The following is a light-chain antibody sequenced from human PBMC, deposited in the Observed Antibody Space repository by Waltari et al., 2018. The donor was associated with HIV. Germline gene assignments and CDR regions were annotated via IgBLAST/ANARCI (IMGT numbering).Light chain of an antibody. CDR1: VGVYDY. Sequence: QSALTQPASVSGSPGQSITISCVGVYDYVSWFQQHPGKAPKLIIFEVSNRPSGVSNRFSGSKSGNTASLTISGLQAEDEADYYCSTYTGRGTDTVLFAGGTKLTVL. CDR2: EVS. CDR3: STYTGRGTDTVL. J-gene: IGLJ2*01. V-gene: IGLV2-14*01.